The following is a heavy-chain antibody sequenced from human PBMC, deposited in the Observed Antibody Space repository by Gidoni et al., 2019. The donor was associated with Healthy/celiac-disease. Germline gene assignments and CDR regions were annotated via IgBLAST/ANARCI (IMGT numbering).Heavy chain of an antibody. CDR2: ISGSGGST. Sequence: EVQLLESGGGLVQPGGSLRLSCAASGFPFSSYAMSWVRQAPGKGLEWVSAISGSGGSTYYADSVKGRFTISRDNSKNTLYLQMNSLRAEDTAVYYCAKWKAARTGFDYWGQGTLVTVSS. V-gene: IGHV3-23*01. D-gene: IGHD6-6*01. CDR1: GFPFSSYA. CDR3: AKWKAARTGFDY. J-gene: IGHJ4*02.